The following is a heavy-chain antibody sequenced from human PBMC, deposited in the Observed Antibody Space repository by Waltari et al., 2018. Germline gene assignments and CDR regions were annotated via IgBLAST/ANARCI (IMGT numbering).Heavy chain of an antibody. J-gene: IGHJ6*03. CDR1: GYSFTGHY. CDR2: LNPKTGYT. CDR3: AREVSGYYYMDV. D-gene: IGHD6-6*01. Sequence: QVQVVQSGAEVRKPGASVEVSCKASGYSFTGHYMHWVRQAPGQGLEWMGWLNPKTGYTNYAQKFQGRVAMTRDTSISTAYMELSRLTSDDTAVYFCAREVSGYYYMDVWGKGTTVTISS. V-gene: IGHV1-2*02.